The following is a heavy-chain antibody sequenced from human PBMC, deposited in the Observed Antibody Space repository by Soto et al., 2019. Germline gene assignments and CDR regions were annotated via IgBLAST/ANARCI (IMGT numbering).Heavy chain of an antibody. CDR2: INAGNGNT. J-gene: IGHJ6*02. D-gene: IGHD6-19*01. V-gene: IGHV1-3*05. CDR1: GYTFTSYA. Sequence: QVQLVQSGAEEKKPGASVKVSCKASGYTFTSYAMHWVRQAPGQRLEWMGWINAGNGNTKYSQKFQGRVTITRDTSASTAYMELSSLRSEDTAVYYCARREGFRSATGGNSSGWPYYYGMDVWGQGTTVTVSS. CDR3: ARREGFRSATGGNSSGWPYYYGMDV.